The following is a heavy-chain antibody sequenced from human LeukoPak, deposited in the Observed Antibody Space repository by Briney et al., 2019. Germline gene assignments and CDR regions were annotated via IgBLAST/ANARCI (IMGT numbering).Heavy chain of an antibody. D-gene: IGHD3-9*01. CDR3: AKAGRYYDILTDFDY. CDR2: ISVSGNT. V-gene: IGHV3-23*01. Sequence: GGSLRLSCAASGFTLSSYAMSWVRQGPGKGLEWVSAISVSGNTYHADSVKGRFTISRDSSKNTLYLQMNSLRAGDAAVYYCAKAGRYYDILTDFDYWGQGTLVTVSS. CDR1: GFTLSSYA. J-gene: IGHJ4*02.